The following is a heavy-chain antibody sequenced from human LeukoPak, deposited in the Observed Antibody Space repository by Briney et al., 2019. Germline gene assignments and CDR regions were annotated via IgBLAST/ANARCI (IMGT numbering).Heavy chain of an antibody. J-gene: IGHJ6*03. CDR1: GGSISSGGYY. Sequence: PSETLSLTCTVSGGSISSGGYYWSWIRQHPGKGLEWIGYIYYSGSTYYNPSLRSRVTISVGTSKNQFSLKLSSVTAADTAVYYCARERAGTGTEYYYYYMDVWGKGTTVTVSS. D-gene: IGHD6-19*01. V-gene: IGHV4-31*03. CDR3: ARERAGTGTEYYYYYMDV. CDR2: IYYSGST.